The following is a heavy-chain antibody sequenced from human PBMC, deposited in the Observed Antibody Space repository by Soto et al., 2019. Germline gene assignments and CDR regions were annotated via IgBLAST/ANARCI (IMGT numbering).Heavy chain of an antibody. CDR2: ISYDGSNK. V-gene: IGHV3-30*03. CDR3: ATSQGGSYPGNYGMDV. J-gene: IGHJ6*02. D-gene: IGHD1-26*01. CDR1: GFTFSSYG. Sequence: QVQLVESGGGVVQPGRSLRLSCAASGFTFSSYGMHWVRQAPGKGLEWVAVISYDGSNKYYADSVKGRFTISRDNSKNTLYLQMNSLRAEDTAVYYCATSQGGSYPGNYGMDVWGQGTTVTVSS.